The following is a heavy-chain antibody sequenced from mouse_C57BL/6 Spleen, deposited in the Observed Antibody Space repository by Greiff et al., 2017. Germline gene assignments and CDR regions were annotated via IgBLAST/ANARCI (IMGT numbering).Heavy chain of an antibody. CDR3: TTYGYYDV. Sequence: EVQLQQPGAELVRPGASVKLSCTASGFNFKDDYMHWVKQRPEQGLEWIGWIDPANGDTEYASKFQGKATITADTSSNTAYLQLSSLTSEDTAVYYCTTYGYYDVWGTGTTVTVSS. J-gene: IGHJ1*03. CDR2: IDPANGDT. V-gene: IGHV14-4*01. CDR1: GFNFKDDY.